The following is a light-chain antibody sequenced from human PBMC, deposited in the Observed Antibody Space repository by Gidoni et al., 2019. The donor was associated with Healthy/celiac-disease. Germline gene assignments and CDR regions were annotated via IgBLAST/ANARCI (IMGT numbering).Light chain of an antibody. CDR1: QSISSW. CDR2: KAS. V-gene: IGKV1-5*03. J-gene: IGKJ1*01. Sequence: IQLTQSPSTLSASVGDRVTITGRASQSISSWLAWYQQKPGKAPKLLIYKASSLESGVPSRCGGSGSGTEFTLTISSLQPDDVATYYCQQYNSYPWTFGQGTKVEIK. CDR3: QQYNSYPWT.